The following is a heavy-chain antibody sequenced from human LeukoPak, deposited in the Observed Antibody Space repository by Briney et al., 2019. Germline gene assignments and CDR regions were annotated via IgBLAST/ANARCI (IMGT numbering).Heavy chain of an antibody. J-gene: IGHJ4*02. CDR3: ARDVPPTSHFDY. V-gene: IGHV4-39*07. D-gene: IGHD3-10*02. Sequence: SETLSLACTVSGGSISSSSYYWGWIRQPPGKGLEWIGSIYYSGSTYYNPSLKSRVTISVDTSKNQFSLKLSSVTAADTAVYYCARDVPPTSHFDYWGQGTLVTVSS. CDR1: GGSISSSSYY. CDR2: IYYSGST.